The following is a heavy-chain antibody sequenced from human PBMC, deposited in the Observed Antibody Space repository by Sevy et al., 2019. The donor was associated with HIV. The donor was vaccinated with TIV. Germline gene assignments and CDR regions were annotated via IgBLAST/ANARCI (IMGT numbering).Heavy chain of an antibody. CDR3: ARDLVGATSD. Sequence: GGSLRLACAASGFTFSSYVMHWVRLAPGKGLEWVALLWEDGSDKDYADSVKGRFTISRDNSKNMLYLQMNSLRPEDTAAYYCARDLVGATSDWVQGTLVTVSS. CDR1: GFTFSSYV. D-gene: IGHD1-26*01. V-gene: IGHV3-30*04. CDR2: LWEDGSDK. J-gene: IGHJ4*02.